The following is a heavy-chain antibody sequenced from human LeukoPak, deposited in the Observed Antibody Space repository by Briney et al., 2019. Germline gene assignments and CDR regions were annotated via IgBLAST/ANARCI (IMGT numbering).Heavy chain of an antibody. D-gene: IGHD2-15*01. J-gene: IGHJ4*02. V-gene: IGHV1-18*01. CDR3: ARVGADCSDGNCY. Sequence: ASVKVSCKASGYTFTTFGITWVRQAPGQGLEWMGWVSTYNGNTNYAQNLQGRVTMTTDTSTSTAYMELRSLTSDDTAVYYCARVGADCSDGNCYWGQGTLVTVSS. CDR1: GYTFTTFG. CDR2: VSTYNGNT.